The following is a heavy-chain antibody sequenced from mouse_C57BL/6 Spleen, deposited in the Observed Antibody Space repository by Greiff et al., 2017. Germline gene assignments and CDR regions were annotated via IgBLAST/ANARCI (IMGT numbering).Heavy chain of an antibody. Sequence: QVQLQQSGAELVKPGASVTISCKASGYAFSSYWMNWVKQRPGKGLAWIGQIYPGDGDTNYNGKFKGKATLTADKSSSTAYMQLSSLTSEDSAVYFCARLTGPYYAMDYWGQGTSVTVSS. CDR1: GYAFSSYW. D-gene: IGHD4-1*01. CDR3: ARLTGPYYAMDY. CDR2: IYPGDGDT. V-gene: IGHV1-80*01. J-gene: IGHJ4*01.